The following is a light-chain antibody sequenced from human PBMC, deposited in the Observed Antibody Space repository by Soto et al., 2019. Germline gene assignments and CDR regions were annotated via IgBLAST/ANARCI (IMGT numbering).Light chain of an antibody. CDR3: AAWDDSLSGPWV. CDR2: RNN. V-gene: IGLV1-47*01. J-gene: IGLJ3*02. CDR1: SGDIGGYNY. Sequence: QSALTQPASVSGSPGQSITISCTGTSGDIGGYNYVSWYQQHPGKAPKLLIYRNNQRPSGVPDRFSGSKSGTSASLAISGLRSEDEADYYCAAWDDSLSGPWVFGGGTKVTVL.